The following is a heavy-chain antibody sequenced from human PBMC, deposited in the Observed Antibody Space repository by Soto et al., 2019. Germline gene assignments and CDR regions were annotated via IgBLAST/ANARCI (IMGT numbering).Heavy chain of an antibody. V-gene: IGHV4-4*07. J-gene: IGHJ4*02. CDR3: ARGGTYYPDS. Sequence: PSETLSLTCPVSGASISDFYWSWIRQSAGNRLEWIGRIYTRGSTDYNPSLKSRVTISIDTSKNQLSLRLTSVTAADTAVYYCARGGTYYPDSWGQGTLVTVSS. CDR2: IYTRGST. D-gene: IGHD1-26*01. CDR1: GASISDFY.